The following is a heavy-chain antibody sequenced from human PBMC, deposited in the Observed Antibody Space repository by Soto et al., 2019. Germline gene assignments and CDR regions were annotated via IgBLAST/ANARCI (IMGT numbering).Heavy chain of an antibody. V-gene: IGHV4-34*01. D-gene: IGHD3-16*01. CDR1: GGSFTGYY. J-gene: IGHJ6*02. CDR2: INHSGST. CDR3: ARGFWVYYYYYGMDV. Sequence: SETLPLTCAVSGGSFTGYYWSWIRQPPGKGLEWIGEINHSGSTSYNPSLKSRVTISVDTSKNQFSLKLSSVTAADTAVYYCARGFWVYYYYYGMDVWGQGTTVT.